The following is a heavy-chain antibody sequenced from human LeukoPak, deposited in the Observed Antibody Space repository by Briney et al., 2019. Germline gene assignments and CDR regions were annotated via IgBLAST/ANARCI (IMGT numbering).Heavy chain of an antibody. CDR1: GFTFSNYW. J-gene: IGHJ3*02. CDR2: INSDGSGT. Sequence: PGGSLRLSCAASGFTFSNYWMHWVRQAPGKGLVWVSRINSDGSGTSYADSVKGRFTISRDNAKNTLYLKMNSLRAEDTALYYCAKERSSSAYDAFDIWGQGTMVTVSS. V-gene: IGHV3-74*01. D-gene: IGHD6-6*01. CDR3: AKERSSSAYDAFDI.